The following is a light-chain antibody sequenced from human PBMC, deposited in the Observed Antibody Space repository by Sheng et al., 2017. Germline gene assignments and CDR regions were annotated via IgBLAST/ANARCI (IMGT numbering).Light chain of an antibody. CDR3: QQYEDPPYS. Sequence: VLTQSPGTLSKSPGERATFSCRASQSVISNSLAWYQQKPGQAPRLLIYDASKRAPGIPDRVGGSASGTDFTLTIARLEPDDFAVYFCQQYEDPPYSFGQGTRLEI. V-gene: IGKV3-20*01. CDR2: DAS. J-gene: IGKJ2*03. CDR1: QSVISNS.